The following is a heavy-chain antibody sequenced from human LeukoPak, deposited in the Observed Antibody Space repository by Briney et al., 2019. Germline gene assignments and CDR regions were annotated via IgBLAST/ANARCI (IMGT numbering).Heavy chain of an antibody. V-gene: IGHV3-48*03. Sequence: QPGGSLRLSCAASGFTFGSYEMNWVRQAPGKGLEWVSYISSSGSTIYYADSVKGRFTISRDNAKNSLYLQMNSLRAEDTAVYYCASLDSVTASYFDYWGQGTLVTVSS. D-gene: IGHD2-21*02. CDR2: ISSSGSTI. J-gene: IGHJ4*02. CDR1: GFTFGSYE. CDR3: ASLDSVTASYFDY.